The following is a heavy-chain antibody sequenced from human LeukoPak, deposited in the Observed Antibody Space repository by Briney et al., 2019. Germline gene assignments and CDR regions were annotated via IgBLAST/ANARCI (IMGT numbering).Heavy chain of an antibody. CDR1: GFTFSSYA. D-gene: IGHD1-26*01. Sequence: QSGGSLRLSCAASGFTFSSYAMSWVRQAPGKGLEWVSGISGSGDNTYYADSVKGRFTISRDNSKNTLYLQMNSLRAGDTAVYYCAKDPIFSGSYGVFDSWGQGTLVTVSS. CDR2: ISGSGDNT. J-gene: IGHJ4*02. V-gene: IGHV3-23*01. CDR3: AKDPIFSGSYGVFDS.